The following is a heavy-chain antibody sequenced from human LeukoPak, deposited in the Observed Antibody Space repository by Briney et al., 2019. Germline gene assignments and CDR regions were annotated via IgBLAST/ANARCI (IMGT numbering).Heavy chain of an antibody. D-gene: IGHD3-10*01. Sequence: GGSLRLSCAASGFTFSNYAMSWVRQAPGKGLEWVSGISGSGGSTYYADSVKGRFTIFRDNSKNTVHLQMNSLRAEDTAVYYCTKAHGSGSYYRGSDYWGQGTLVTVSS. CDR2: ISGSGGST. V-gene: IGHV3-23*01. CDR3: TKAHGSGSYYRGSDY. J-gene: IGHJ4*02. CDR1: GFTFSNYA.